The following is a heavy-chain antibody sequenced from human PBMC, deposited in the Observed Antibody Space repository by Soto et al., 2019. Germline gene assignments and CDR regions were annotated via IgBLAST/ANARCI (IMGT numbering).Heavy chain of an antibody. CDR2: IYSGGST. V-gene: IGHV3-66*01. CDR1: GFTVSSNY. D-gene: IGHD2-15*01. Sequence: EVQLVESGGGLVQPGGSLRLSCAASGFTVSSNYMSWVRQAPGKGLEWVSVIYSGGSTYYADSLKGRFTISRDNSKNTLYLQMNRLRAEDTAVYYCARDSGVRYCSGGSCYNDWGQGTLVTVSS. J-gene: IGHJ4*02. CDR3: ARDSGVRYCSGGSCYND.